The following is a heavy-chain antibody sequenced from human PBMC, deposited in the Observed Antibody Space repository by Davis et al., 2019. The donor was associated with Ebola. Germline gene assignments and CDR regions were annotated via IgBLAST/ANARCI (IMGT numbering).Heavy chain of an antibody. CDR2: ISTYNGNT. Sequence: AASVKVSCKASGYSFTDDGISWVRQAPGQGLEWMGWISTYNGNTNYAQKVQGRITMTTDTSTSTAYMELSSLRSEDTAVYYCASRFSGFTERTLGYCSSTSCYAYYYGMDVWGQGTTVTVSS. V-gene: IGHV1-18*01. D-gene: IGHD2-2*01. CDR3: ASRFSGFTERTLGYCSSTSCYAYYYGMDV. J-gene: IGHJ6*02. CDR1: GYSFTDDG.